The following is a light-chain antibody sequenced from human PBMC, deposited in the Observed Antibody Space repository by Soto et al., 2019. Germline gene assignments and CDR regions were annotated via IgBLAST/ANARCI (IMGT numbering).Light chain of an antibody. J-gene: IGKJ1*01. CDR2: AES. CDR1: QGISNY. CDR3: QQLNNYPVT. V-gene: IGKV1-9*01. Sequence: IQLTPSPSSLSASVGDRVTITCRASQGISNYLAWYQQKPGKAPKLLIYAESTLQSGVPSRFSGSGSGTDFTLTISRLQTEDLATYYCQQLNNYPVTLGQGTKVDIK.